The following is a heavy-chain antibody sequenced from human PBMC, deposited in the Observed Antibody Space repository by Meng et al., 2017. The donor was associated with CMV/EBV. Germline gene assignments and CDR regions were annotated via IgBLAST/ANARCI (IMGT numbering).Heavy chain of an antibody. V-gene: IGHV6-1*01. CDR3: ARDQTGGALFDN. D-gene: IGHD7-27*01. J-gene: IGHJ4*02. CDR1: GDSVSSNNAA. CDR2: TYYRSKWYN. Sequence: QIPSLTRAIPGDSVSSNNAAWHWIRQTPSRGLEWLGRTYYRSKWYNDYAVSVKSRIIINPDTAKNQFTLQLNSVTPEDTAVYYCARDQTGGALFDNWGRGTLVTVSS.